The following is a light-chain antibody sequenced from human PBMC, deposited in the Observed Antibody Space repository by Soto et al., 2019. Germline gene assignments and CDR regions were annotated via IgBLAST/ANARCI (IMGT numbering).Light chain of an antibody. CDR1: SSDVGGYNY. Sequence: QSALTQPASVSGSPGQSITISCTGTSSDVGGYNYVSWYQQHPGKAPKLMIYDVSNRPLGVSNRFSGSKSGNTASLTISGLQAEDEADYYCSSYTSSSTPYVFGTGTKVTVL. V-gene: IGLV2-14*01. J-gene: IGLJ1*01. CDR3: SSYTSSSTPYV. CDR2: DVS.